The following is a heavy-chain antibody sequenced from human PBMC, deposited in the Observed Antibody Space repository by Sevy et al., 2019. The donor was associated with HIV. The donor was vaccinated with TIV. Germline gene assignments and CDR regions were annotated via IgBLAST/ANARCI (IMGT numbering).Heavy chain of an antibody. CDR3: AREGCTKPQDH. J-gene: IGHJ4*02. Sequence: GGSLRLSCAASGFTFSKYSMSWVRQPPGKGLEWVSTLSFGCGEINYADSVKGRFTISRDNSKSSVYLQMNNLRPEDPAVYYCAREGCTKPQDHWGQGTPGHGSS. CDR2: LSFGCGEI. D-gene: IGHD2-2*01. CDR1: GFTFSKYS. V-gene: IGHV3-23*01.